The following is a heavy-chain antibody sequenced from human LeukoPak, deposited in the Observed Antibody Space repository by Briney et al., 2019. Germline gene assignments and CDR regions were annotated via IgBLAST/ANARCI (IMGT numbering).Heavy chain of an antibody. D-gene: IGHD3-10*01. V-gene: IGHV4-39*01. CDR2: ISDSGST. CDR3: ARQDIWFGELVV. J-gene: IGHJ6*02. CDR1: GGSISRSSYY. Sequence: SETLSLTCIVSGGSISRSSYYWGWLRQPPGKGLKWIGTISDSGSTYYSPSLKSRVTISVDTSKNQFSLKLRFVTAADTAVYYCARQDIWFGELVVWGQGTTVTVSS.